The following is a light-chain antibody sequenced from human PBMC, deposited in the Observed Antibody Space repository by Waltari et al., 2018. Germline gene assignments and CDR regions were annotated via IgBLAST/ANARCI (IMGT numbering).Light chain of an antibody. V-gene: IGKV3-15*01. CDR1: QTVYGE. CDR2: GAS. CDR3: QQYYNWPLT. Sequence: ETVMTQSPGTLSVSPGDRVTLSCRASQTVYGELAWYQQKSGQTPRLLIYGASTRGPSIPARFSGSGSGTEFTLTISSLQSEDFGVYYCQQYYNWPLTFGGGTKVEIK. J-gene: IGKJ4*01.